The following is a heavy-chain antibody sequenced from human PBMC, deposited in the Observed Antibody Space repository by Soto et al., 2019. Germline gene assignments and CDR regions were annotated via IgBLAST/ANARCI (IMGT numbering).Heavy chain of an antibody. Sequence: GGSLRLSCAASGFTFSSYSMNWVRQAPGKGLEWVSSISSSSSYIYYADSVKGRFTISRDNAKNSLYLLMNSLRAEDTAVYYCARDGYCSSTSCQRKKYYYYYYMDVWGKGTTVTVSS. V-gene: IGHV3-21*01. J-gene: IGHJ6*03. D-gene: IGHD2-2*03. CDR2: ISSSSSYI. CDR3: ARDGYCSSTSCQRKKYYYYYYMDV. CDR1: GFTFSSYS.